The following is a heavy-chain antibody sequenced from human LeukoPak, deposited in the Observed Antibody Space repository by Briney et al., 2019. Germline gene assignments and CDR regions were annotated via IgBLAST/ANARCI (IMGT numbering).Heavy chain of an antibody. Sequence: GASVKVSCKASGYTFTGYYIHWVRQAPGQGLEWMGWITPNSGGTNYAQKFQGRVTMTRDTSISTAYMELSRLRSDDTAVYYCAREGGDDILTHDYWGQGTLVTVSS. CDR2: ITPNSGGT. CDR3: AREGGDDILTHDY. D-gene: IGHD3-9*01. V-gene: IGHV1-2*02. CDR1: GYTFTGYY. J-gene: IGHJ4*02.